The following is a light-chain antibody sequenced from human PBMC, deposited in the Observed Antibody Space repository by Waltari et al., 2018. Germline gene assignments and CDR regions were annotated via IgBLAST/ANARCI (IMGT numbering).Light chain of an antibody. CDR1: QSVSNN. CDR3: QQYDTWPPLT. V-gene: IGKV3-15*01. CDR2: GAS. J-gene: IGKJ4*01. Sequence: EIVMTQSPATLSVSPGEGASLPCRASQSVSNNLAWYQQKPGQAPRLLVEGASTRATGIPARFSGSGSGTEFTLTISSLQSEDFALYYCQQYDTWPPLTFGGGTKVEIK.